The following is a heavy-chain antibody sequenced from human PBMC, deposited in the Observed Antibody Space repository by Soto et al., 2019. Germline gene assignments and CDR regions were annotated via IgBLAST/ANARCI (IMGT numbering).Heavy chain of an antibody. CDR2: IDSSDSYT. Sequence: GESLKISCKGSGYSFTSYWISWVRQMPGKGLEWMGRIDSSDSYTNYSPSFQGHVTISAVKSISTAYLQWSSLKASDTAMYYCARRNSYYYYGMDVWGQGTTVTVSS. V-gene: IGHV5-10-1*01. CDR1: GYSFTSYW. CDR3: ARRNSYYYYGMDV. D-gene: IGHD1-1*01. J-gene: IGHJ6*02.